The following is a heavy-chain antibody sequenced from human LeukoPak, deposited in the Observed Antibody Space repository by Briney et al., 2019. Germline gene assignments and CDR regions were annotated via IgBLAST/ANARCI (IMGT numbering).Heavy chain of an antibody. CDR2: IYTSGST. Sequence: SQTLSLTCTVSGGSISSGSYYWSWIRQPAGKGLEWIGRIYTSGSTNYNPSLKSRVTISVDTYKNQFSLKLSSVTAADTAVYYCARGGKWELLKYYFDYWGQGTLVTVSS. V-gene: IGHV4-61*02. J-gene: IGHJ4*02. D-gene: IGHD1-26*01. CDR3: ARGGKWELLKYYFDY. CDR1: GGSISSGSYY.